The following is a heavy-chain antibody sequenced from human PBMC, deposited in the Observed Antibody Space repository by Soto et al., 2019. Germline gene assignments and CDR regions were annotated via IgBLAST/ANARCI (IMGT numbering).Heavy chain of an antibody. CDR2: MNANSGNT. D-gene: IGHD1-26*01. CDR3: ARGRHIRPYSGGRLYYFDY. J-gene: IGHJ4*02. Sequence: QVQLVQSGAEVKKPGASVKVSCKASGYTFTSYDINWVRQATGQGLEWMGWMNANSGNTGYAQKFQGRVTMTRNTSISTAYMELSSLRSEDTAVYYCARGRHIRPYSGGRLYYFDYWGQGTLVTVSS. CDR1: GYTFTSYD. V-gene: IGHV1-8*01.